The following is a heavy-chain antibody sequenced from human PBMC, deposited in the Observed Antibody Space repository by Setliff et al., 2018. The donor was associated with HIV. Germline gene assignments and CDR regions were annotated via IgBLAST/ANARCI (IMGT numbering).Heavy chain of an antibody. CDR1: GYSFPDYA. V-gene: IGHV7-4-1*02. J-gene: IGHJ2*01. D-gene: IGHD3-3*01. Sequence: ASVTVSCKPSGYSFPDYAMNWVRQAPRQGLEWLGYINTNTGNPTYAQGFTGRFVYSCDTSVTTAYLQITGLRTTDTAVYLCARGGTHYDFWSGYRLGHFDLWGRGTLVTVSS. CDR3: ARGGTHYDFWSGYRLGHFDL. CDR2: INTNTGNP.